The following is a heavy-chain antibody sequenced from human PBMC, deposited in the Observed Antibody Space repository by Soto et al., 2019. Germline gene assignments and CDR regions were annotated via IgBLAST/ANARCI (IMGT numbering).Heavy chain of an antibody. CDR3: ARGDSGGYDTRFYYYGMDV. V-gene: IGHV4-34*01. D-gene: IGHD5-12*01. CDR1: GGSFSGYY. Sequence: SETLSLTCAVYGGSFSGYYWSWIRQPPGKGLEWIGEINHSGSTNYNPSLKSRVTISVDTSKNQFSLKLRSVTAADTAVYYCARGDSGGYDTRFYYYGMDVWGQGTTVTVSS. J-gene: IGHJ6*02. CDR2: INHSGST.